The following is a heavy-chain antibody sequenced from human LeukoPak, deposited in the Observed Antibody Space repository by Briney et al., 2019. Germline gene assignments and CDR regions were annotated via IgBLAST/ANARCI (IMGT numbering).Heavy chain of an antibody. CDR1: GYTFTDYY. D-gene: IGHD3-22*01. Sequence: ASVKVSCKASGYTFTDYYMHWVRQAPGQGLEWMGWINPNSGGTNFAQKFHGRVTITRDTSISTAYLELTSLTSDDTAVYHCAGGHDSRLYRPNWFDPWGQGTLVTVPS. J-gene: IGHJ5*02. CDR3: AGGHDSRLYRPNWFDP. CDR2: INPNSGGT. V-gene: IGHV1-2*02.